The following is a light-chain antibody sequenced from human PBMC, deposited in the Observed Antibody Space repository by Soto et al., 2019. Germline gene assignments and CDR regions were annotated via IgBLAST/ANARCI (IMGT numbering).Light chain of an antibody. V-gene: IGKV3-11*01. Sequence: EIVLTQSPATLSLSPGERATLSCRASQSVSRYLAWYQQKPGQVPRLLIYDAFNRATGIPARFSGSGSGTDFTLTISSLEPEDFAVYYCQQRSHWPLTFGPGTKVDIK. CDR2: DAF. CDR3: QQRSHWPLT. J-gene: IGKJ3*01. CDR1: QSVSRY.